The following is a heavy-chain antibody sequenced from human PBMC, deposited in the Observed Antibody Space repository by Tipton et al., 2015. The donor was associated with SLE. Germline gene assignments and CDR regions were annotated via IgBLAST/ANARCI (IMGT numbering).Heavy chain of an antibody. Sequence: TLSLTCAVYGGSFSGYYWSWIRQPPGKGLEWIGEINHSGSTNYNPSLKSRVTIPVDTSKNQFSLKLSSVTAADTAVYYCASALGDAAFDIWGQGTMVTVSS. CDR1: GGSFSGYY. J-gene: IGHJ3*02. CDR2: INHSGST. D-gene: IGHD3-16*01. CDR3: ASALGDAAFDI. V-gene: IGHV4-34*01.